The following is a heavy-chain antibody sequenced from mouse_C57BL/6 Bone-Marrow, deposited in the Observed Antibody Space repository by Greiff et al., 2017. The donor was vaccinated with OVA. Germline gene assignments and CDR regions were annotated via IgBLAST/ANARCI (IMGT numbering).Heavy chain of an antibody. J-gene: IGHJ3*01. CDR2: IHPNSGST. CDR3: ARIPYYGSSSAWFAY. Sequence: QVQLQQPGAELVKPGASVKLSCKASGYTFTSYWMHWVKQRPGQGLEWIGMIHPNSGSTNYNEKFKSKATLTVDKSSSPAYMQLSSLTSEDSAVYYCARIPYYGSSSAWFAYWGQGTLVTVSA. D-gene: IGHD1-1*01. CDR1: GYTFTSYW. V-gene: IGHV1-64*01.